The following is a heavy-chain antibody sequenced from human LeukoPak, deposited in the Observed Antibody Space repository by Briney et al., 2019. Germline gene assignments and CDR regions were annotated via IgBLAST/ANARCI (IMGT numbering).Heavy chain of an antibody. Sequence: QPGRSPRLSCAASGFTFSSYGMHWVRQAPGKGLEWVAVISYDGSNKYYADSVKGRFTISRDNSKNTLYLQMNSLRAEDTAVYYCAKVRGAAGISSWVGYWGQGTLVTVSS. CDR2: ISYDGSNK. CDR3: AKVRGAAGISSWVGY. CDR1: GFTFSSYG. J-gene: IGHJ4*02. D-gene: IGHD6-13*01. V-gene: IGHV3-30*18.